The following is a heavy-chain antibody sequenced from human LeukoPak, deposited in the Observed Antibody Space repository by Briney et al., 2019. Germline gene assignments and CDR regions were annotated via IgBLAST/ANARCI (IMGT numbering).Heavy chain of an antibody. D-gene: IGHD2-21*02. CDR2: ISRVSTYI. V-gene: IGHV3-21*01. CDR3: AREGGDGDYYYYRDV. J-gene: IGHJ6*03. Sequence: GGSLRLPCSASGFTFTDYSMSWGPQAPGKGLEWVTIISRVSTYIYYADSVKGRFTVSRDNAKSSLYLQMTSLRAEDTAVYFCAREGGDGDYYYYRDVWGKGTTVTVSS. CDR1: GFTFTDYS.